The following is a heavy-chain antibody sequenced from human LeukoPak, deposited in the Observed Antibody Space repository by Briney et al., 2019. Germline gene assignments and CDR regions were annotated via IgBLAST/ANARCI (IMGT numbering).Heavy chain of an antibody. CDR1: GGSISGITYY. D-gene: IGHD6-13*01. CDR2: IFYSGTT. J-gene: IGHJ4*02. V-gene: IGHV4-39*01. CDR3: ARAAAGTGGLFDY. Sequence: SETLSLTCTVSGGSISGITYYWGWIRQPPGKGLEWIGSIFYSGTTYYNPSLRGRVTISVDTSNEFSLNLSSVTAADTAIYYCARAAAGTGGLFDYWGQGTLVTVSS.